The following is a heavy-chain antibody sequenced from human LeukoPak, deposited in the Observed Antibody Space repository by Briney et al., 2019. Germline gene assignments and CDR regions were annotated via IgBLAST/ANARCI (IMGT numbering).Heavy chain of an antibody. CDR1: GFTFSSYA. CDR3: AKDGYCSSTSCQFDY. CDR2: ISGSGGST. Sequence: GGSLRLSCAAPGFTFSSYAMSWVRQAPGRGLEWVSAISGSGGSTYYADSVKGRFTISRDNSKNTLYLQMNSLRAEDTAVYYCAKDGYCSSTSCQFDYWGQGTLVTVSS. V-gene: IGHV3-23*01. J-gene: IGHJ4*02. D-gene: IGHD2-2*01.